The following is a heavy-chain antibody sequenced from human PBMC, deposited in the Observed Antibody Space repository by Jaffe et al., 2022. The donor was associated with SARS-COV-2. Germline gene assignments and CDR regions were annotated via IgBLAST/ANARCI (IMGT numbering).Heavy chain of an antibody. V-gene: IGHV4-39*01. Sequence: QPQLRETGPGLVKPSETLTLTCSVSSDAVTRSDYFWAWIRQSPGRGLEYLGSISFSGTTYYNPSLGSRITLSVDSSKNQFSLSLTSVTAADTAIYFCARPTPDTYYARDAFDLWGHGTVVTVSS. CDR1: SDAVTRSDYF. D-gene: IGHD3-10*01. J-gene: IGHJ3*01. CDR3: ARPTPDTYYARDAFDL. CDR2: ISFSGTT.